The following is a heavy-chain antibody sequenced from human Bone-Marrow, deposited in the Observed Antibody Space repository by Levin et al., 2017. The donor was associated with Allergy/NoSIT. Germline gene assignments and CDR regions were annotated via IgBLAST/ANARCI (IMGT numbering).Heavy chain of an antibody. Sequence: GESLKISCAASGFTFSSYGIHWVRQAPGKGLEWVAVISYDGSNNYYTDSVKGRFTISRDNSKNTLYLQMNSLRAEDTAVYYCAKCGAVPAVAHYYYYYYMDVWGKGTTVTVSS. CDR2: ISYDGSNN. V-gene: IGHV3-30*18. D-gene: IGHD2-2*01. J-gene: IGHJ6*03. CDR1: GFTFSSYG. CDR3: AKCGAVPAVAHYYYYYYMDV.